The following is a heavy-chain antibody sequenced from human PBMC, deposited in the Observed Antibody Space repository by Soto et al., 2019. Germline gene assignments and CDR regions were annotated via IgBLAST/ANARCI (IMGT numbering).Heavy chain of an antibody. CDR1: GFTFSDYA. D-gene: IGHD3-16*01. CDR2: ISYDGNNK. CDR3: ARAYSNGLWGVDH. J-gene: IGHJ4*02. Sequence: QVQLVESGGGVVQPGRSLRLSCAASGFTFSDYALHWVRQAPGKGLEWVAVISYDGNNKFYADSVKGRFTISRDNSQNTLYGQMSSLRAEDTAMYYCARAYSNGLWGVDHWGQGTLVTVSS. V-gene: IGHV3-30*04.